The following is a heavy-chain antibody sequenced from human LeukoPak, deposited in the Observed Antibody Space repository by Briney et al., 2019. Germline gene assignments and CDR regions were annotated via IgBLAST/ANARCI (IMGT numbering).Heavy chain of an antibody. CDR3: ARGGQWLLLHLDH. CDR1: GFTFSSYA. CDR2: ISYDGSNK. Sequence: GGSLRLSCAASGFTFSSYAMHWVRQAPGKGLEWVAVISYDGSNKYYADSVKGRFTISRDNSKNTLYLQMNSLRAEDTAVYYCARGGQWLLLHLDHWGQGTLVTVSS. J-gene: IGHJ4*02. D-gene: IGHD3-22*01. V-gene: IGHV3-30*04.